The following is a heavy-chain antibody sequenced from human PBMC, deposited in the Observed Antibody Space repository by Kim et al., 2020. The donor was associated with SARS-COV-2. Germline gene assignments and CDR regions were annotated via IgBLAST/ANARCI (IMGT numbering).Heavy chain of an antibody. V-gene: IGHV1-2*02. CDR2: INPNSGGT. D-gene: IGHD3-3*01. CDR1: GYTFTGYY. CDR3: ASSRGEYDFTGLFDY. Sequence: ASVKVSCKASGYTFTGYYMHWVRQAPGQGLEWMGWINPNSGGTNYAQKFQGRVTMTRDTSISTAYMELSRLRSDDTAVYYCASSRGEYDFTGLFDYWGQGTLVTVSS. J-gene: IGHJ4*02.